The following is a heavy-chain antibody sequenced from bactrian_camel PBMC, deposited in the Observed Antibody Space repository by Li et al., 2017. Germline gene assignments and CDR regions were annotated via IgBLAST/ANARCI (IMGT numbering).Heavy chain of an antibody. CDR2: IYTGGGST. V-gene: IGHV3S1*01. D-gene: IGHD1*01. CDR1: GYTYSSNC. J-gene: IGHJ6*01. CDR3: ATITFSY. Sequence: HVQLVESGGGVVQPGGSLRLSCAASGYTYSSNCMGWFRQAPGKEREGVAAIYTGGGSTYYADSVKGRFSISRDNAKNTPYLQMSSLETEDTAVYYCATITFSYWGQGTQVTVS.